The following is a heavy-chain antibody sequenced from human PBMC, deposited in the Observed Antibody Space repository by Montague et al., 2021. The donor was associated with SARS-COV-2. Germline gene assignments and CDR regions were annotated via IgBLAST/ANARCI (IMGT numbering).Heavy chain of an antibody. CDR1: GGSITEINYY. CDR2: IFHSGST. CDR3: GRQKYDFWIGRFPDHFDS. D-gene: IGHD3-3*01. J-gene: IGHJ4*02. V-gene: IGHV4-39*01. Sequence: SETLSLTCTVAGGSITEINYYWGWIRQHPGKGLKWIGNIFHSGSTYYNPSLMGRVTISVDTSRNELSLKVNSVTAADTAVYYCGRQKYDFWIGRFPDHFDSWGQGTLVTVSS.